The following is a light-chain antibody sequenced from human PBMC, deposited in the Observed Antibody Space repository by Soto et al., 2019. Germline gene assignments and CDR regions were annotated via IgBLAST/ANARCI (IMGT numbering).Light chain of an antibody. CDR2: VVS. CDR3: SSYTSGGTLV. CDR1: SSDVGGYNY. V-gene: IGLV2-14*01. Sequence: QSVLTQPASVSGSPGQSIAISCTGTSSDVGGYNYVSWHQQHPGKAPKVLISVVSNRPSGVSNRFSGSKSGNTASLTISGLQDEDEADYSCSSYTSGGTLVFGSGTKVTV. J-gene: IGLJ1*01.